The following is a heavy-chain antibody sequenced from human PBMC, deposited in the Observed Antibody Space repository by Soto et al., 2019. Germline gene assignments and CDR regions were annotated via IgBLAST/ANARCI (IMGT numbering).Heavy chain of an antibody. D-gene: IGHD3-9*01. V-gene: IGHV3-11*05. CDR2: ISGYGDNS. CDR1: GFTFSDYY. CDR3: ARARQLTV. J-gene: IGHJ4*02. Sequence: QVQLVESGGGLVKPGGSLRLSCAASGFTFSDYYMTWIRQAPGKGLEWVSYISGYGDNSNYADSVEGRLTISRDNAKNSLYLQMNSLRVEDAAVYYCARARQLTVCGQGSLVTVAS.